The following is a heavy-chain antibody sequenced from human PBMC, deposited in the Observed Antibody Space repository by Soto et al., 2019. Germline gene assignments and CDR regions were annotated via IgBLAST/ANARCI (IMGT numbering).Heavy chain of an antibody. CDR3: ARGGGIVVVTAPYDH. D-gene: IGHD2-21*02. CDR2: IYNSGRT. CDR1: GGSISSYY. V-gene: IGHV4-59*08. Sequence: SETLSLTCTVSGGSISSYYWSWIRQPPGKGLEWIGYIYNSGRTNYNPSLKSRVTISVDTSKNQFSLKLSSVTAADTAVYYCARGGGIVVVTAPYDHWGQGTLVTVSS. J-gene: IGHJ4*02.